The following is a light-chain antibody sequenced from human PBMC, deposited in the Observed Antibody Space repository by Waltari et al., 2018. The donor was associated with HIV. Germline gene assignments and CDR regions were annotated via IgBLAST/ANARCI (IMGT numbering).Light chain of an antibody. Sequence: EIVLTQYPATLSLSPGERATLSCRASQSISSYLAWYQQKPGQAPRLLIYDASNRATGIPARFSGSGSATDFTLTISSLEPEDFAVYYCQHRSSWPRGTFGQGTKLEIK. J-gene: IGKJ2*01. CDR3: QHRSSWPRGT. V-gene: IGKV3-11*01. CDR2: DAS. CDR1: QSISSY.